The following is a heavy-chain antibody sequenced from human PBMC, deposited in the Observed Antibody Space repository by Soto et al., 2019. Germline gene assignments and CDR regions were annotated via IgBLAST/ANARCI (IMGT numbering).Heavy chain of an antibody. CDR3: ASSGY. V-gene: IGHV3-30-3*01. CDR1: LFTFSSYA. J-gene: IGHJ4*02. D-gene: IGHD6-25*01. CDR2: ISNDGFNK. Sequence: GGSLRLSCTAPLFTFSSYAFHWVRQAPGKGLEWLALISNDGFNKFYADSVKGRFTISRDNSKNTLYLQMNSLRAEDTAVYYCASSGYWGQGTLVTVSS.